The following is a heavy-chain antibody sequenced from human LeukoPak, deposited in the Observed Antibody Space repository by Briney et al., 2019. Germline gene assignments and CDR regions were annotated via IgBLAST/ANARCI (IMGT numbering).Heavy chain of an antibody. CDR3: ANVAGTYQPDFDY. CDR2: ISSSGSTI. CDR1: GFTFSDYY. J-gene: IGHJ4*02. V-gene: IGHV3-11*01. D-gene: IGHD6-13*01. Sequence: PGGSLRLSCAASGFTFSDYYMSWIRQAPGKGLEWVSYISSSGSTIYYADSVKGRFTISRDNSKNTLYLQMNSLRAEDTAVYYCANVAGTYQPDFDYWGQGTLVTVSS.